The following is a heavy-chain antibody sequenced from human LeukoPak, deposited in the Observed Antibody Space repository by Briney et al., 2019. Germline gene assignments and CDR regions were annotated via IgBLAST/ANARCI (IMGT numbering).Heavy chain of an antibody. Sequence: GGSLRLSCAASGFTFSDYYMSWIRQAPGKGLEWVSYISSSGSTYYADSVKGRFTISRDNSKNTLYLQMNSLRAEDTAVYYCAKRFEATGDYWGQGTLVTVSS. J-gene: IGHJ4*02. CDR1: GFTFSDYY. CDR3: AKRFEATGDY. V-gene: IGHV3-11*01. CDR2: ISSSGST. D-gene: IGHD3-10*01.